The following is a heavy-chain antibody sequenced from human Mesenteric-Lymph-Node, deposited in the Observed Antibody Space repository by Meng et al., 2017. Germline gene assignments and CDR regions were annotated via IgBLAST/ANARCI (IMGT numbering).Heavy chain of an antibody. D-gene: IGHD3-10*01. CDR1: GFSISNYW. J-gene: IGHJ4*02. CDR2: IKQDGSEK. V-gene: IGHV3-7*03. Sequence: GGSLRLSCAASGFSISNYWMSWVRQAPGKGLEWVANIKQDGSEKYYVDSVKGRFTISRDNSKNTLYLQMNSLRAEDTAVYYCAKLLTYYYGSGSYDYWGQGTLVTVS. CDR3: AKLLTYYYGSGSYDY.